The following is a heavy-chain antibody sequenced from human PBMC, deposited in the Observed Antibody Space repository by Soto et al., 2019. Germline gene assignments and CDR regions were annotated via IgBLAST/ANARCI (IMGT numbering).Heavy chain of an antibody. Sequence: SETLSLTCTVSGDSISKSGHYWGWIRQPPGKALEWIGGIDYRGSTLYNPSLRSRITMSIDTSKKFFSLKLTSVSASDTALYYCTRLLTPCDTPGPSWFGSWGQGTLVTVSS. CDR3: TRLLTPCDTPGPSWFGS. CDR2: IDYRGST. CDR1: GDSISKSGHY. J-gene: IGHJ5*01. V-gene: IGHV4-39*02. D-gene: IGHD1-20*01.